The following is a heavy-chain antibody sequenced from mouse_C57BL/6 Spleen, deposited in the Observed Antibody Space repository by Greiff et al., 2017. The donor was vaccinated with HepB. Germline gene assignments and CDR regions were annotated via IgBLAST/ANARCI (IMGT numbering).Heavy chain of an antibody. J-gene: IGHJ3*01. Sequence: EVQGVESGGGLVQPKGSLKLSCAASGFTFNTYAMHWVRQAPGKGVEWVARIRSKSSNYATNYADSVKDRFTISRDDSQSMLYLQMNNLKTEDTAMYYCVSEREDMVYDYDEDWGQGTLVTVSA. CDR3: VSEREDMVYDYDED. D-gene: IGHD2-4*01. CDR1: GFTFNTYA. CDR2: IRSKSSNYAT. V-gene: IGHV10-3*01.